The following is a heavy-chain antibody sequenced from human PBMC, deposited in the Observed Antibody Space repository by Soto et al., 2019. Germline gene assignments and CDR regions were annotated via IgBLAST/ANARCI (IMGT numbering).Heavy chain of an antibody. V-gene: IGHV4-39*02. CDR2: IYYSGST. D-gene: IGHD6-19*01. J-gene: IGHJ4*02. CDR3: ARESSIRVAVAGPDY. Sequence: SETLSLTCTVSGGSISSSSYYWGWIRKPPGKGLEWIGSIYYSGSTYYNPSLKSRVTISVDTSKNQFSLKLSSVTAEDTAVYYCARESSIRVAVAGPDYWGQGTLVTVSS. CDR1: GGSISSSSYY.